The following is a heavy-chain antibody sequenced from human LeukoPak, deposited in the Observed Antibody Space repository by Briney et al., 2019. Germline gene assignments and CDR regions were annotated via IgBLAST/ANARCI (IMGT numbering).Heavy chain of an antibody. CDR3: ARIPNSANFPNWFDP. V-gene: IGHV3-21*01. J-gene: IGHJ5*02. CDR2: ISGTNSYI. D-gene: IGHD4/OR15-4a*01. Sequence: PGGSLRLSCAASGFTSTNYNMNWVRQAPGKGLEWVSSISGTNSYIYYADSVKGRFTISRDNAKNSLYLQMNSLRAEDTAVYYCARIPNSANFPNWFDPWGQGTLVTVSS. CDR1: GFTSTNYN.